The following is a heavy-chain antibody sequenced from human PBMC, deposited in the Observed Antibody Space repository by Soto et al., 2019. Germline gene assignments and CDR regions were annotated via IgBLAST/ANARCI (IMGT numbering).Heavy chain of an antibody. Sequence: NPSETLSLTCTVSGGSISSYYWSWIRQPPGKGLEWIGYIYYSGSTNYNPSLKSRVTISVDTSKNQFSLKLSSVTAADTAVYYCAREVRNYFDYWGQGTLVTVSS. V-gene: IGHV4-59*01. J-gene: IGHJ4*02. CDR3: AREVRNYFDY. CDR2: IYYSGST. D-gene: IGHD1-1*01. CDR1: GGSISSYY.